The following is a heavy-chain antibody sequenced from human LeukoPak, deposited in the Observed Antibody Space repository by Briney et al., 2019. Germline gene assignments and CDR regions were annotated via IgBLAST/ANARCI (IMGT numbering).Heavy chain of an antibody. CDR1: GGSISSYY. CDR2: IYYSGST. V-gene: IGHV4-59*01. CDR3: ARERTTGREFDY. J-gene: IGHJ4*02. D-gene: IGHD4-11*01. Sequence: SETLSLTCTVSGGSISSYYWSWIRQPPGKGLEWIGYIYYSGSTNYNPSLKSRVTISVDTSKNQFSLKLSSVTAADTAVYFCARERTTGREFDYWGQGTLVTVSS.